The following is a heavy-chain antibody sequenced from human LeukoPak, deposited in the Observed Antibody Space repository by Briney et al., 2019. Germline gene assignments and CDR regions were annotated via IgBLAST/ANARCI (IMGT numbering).Heavy chain of an antibody. CDR2: IKQDGSEK. CDR1: GFTFSSYW. Sequence: GGSLRLSCAASGFTFSSYWMSWVRQAPGKGLEWVANIKQDGSEKYYVDSVKGRFTISRDNAKNSLYLQMNSLRAEDTAVYYCASSQYSSGWNDAFEIWGQGTMVTVSS. CDR3: ASSQYSSGWNDAFEI. J-gene: IGHJ3*02. D-gene: IGHD6-19*01. V-gene: IGHV3-7*01.